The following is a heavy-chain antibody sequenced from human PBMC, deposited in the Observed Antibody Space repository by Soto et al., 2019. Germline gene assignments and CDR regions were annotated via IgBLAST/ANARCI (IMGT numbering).Heavy chain of an antibody. CDR3: ENSYWPVGNY. V-gene: IGHV3-74*01. Sequence: GGPLKLSWAASGLPFTNFWMHWVRQAPGEGLVWVSRIKSDGSGTRYAESVKGRFTISRDNAKNTLYLQMNSLRVEDTAVYYCENSYWPVGNYWGQGIPVTVSP. D-gene: IGHD1-26*01. J-gene: IGHJ4*02. CDR1: GLPFTNFW. CDR2: IKSDGSGT.